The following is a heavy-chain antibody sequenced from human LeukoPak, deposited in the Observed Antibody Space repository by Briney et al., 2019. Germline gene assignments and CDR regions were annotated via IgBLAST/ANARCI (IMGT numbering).Heavy chain of an antibody. CDR3: AKTFGEFYGSETYYNARNWFDP. V-gene: IGHV3-30*18. CDR1: GLTFSTSA. D-gene: IGHD3-10*01. CDR2: ISYDGSNE. Sequence: GGSLRLSCAASGLTFSTSAMHWVRQAPGKGLEWVAIISYDGSNEYYADSVKGRFTISRDNSKNTLYLQMNSLRAEDTAVYYCAKTFGEFYGSETYYNARNWFDPWGQGTLVTVSS. J-gene: IGHJ5*02.